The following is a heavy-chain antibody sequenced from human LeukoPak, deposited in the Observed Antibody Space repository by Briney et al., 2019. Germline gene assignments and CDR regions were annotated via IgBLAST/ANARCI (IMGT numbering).Heavy chain of an antibody. CDR3: AKGGTPTTVTIPTFDY. D-gene: IGHD4-17*01. Sequence: PGGSLRLSCAASGFTFSSYAMHWVRQAPGKGLEWVSGISWNSGSIGYADSVKGRFTISRDNAKNSLYLQMNSLRAEDTALYYCAKGGTPTTVTIPTFDYWGQGTLVTVSS. CDR2: ISWNSGSI. J-gene: IGHJ4*02. V-gene: IGHV3-9*01. CDR1: GFTFSSYA.